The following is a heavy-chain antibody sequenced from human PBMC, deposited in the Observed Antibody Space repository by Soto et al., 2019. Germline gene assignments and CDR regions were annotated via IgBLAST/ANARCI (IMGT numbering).Heavy chain of an antibody. V-gene: IGHV4-31*03. J-gene: IGHJ6*02. CDR3: AGCCTNGVCDRWNARDI. CDR2: IYYSGST. Sequence: PSETLSLTCTVSGGSISSGGYYWSWIRQHPGKGLEWIGYIYYSGSTYYNPSLKSRVTISVDTSKNQFSLKLSSVTAADTAVYYCAGCCTNGVCDRWNARDIWGQGTTVTVTS. D-gene: IGHD2-8*01. CDR1: GGSISSGGYY.